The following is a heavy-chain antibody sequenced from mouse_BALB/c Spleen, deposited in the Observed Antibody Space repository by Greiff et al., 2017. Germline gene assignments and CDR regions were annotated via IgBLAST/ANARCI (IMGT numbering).Heavy chain of an antibody. J-gene: IGHJ3*01. D-gene: IGHD2-4*01. CDR1: GFNIKDYY. CDR3: ARDYDYDGFAY. Sequence: VQLKQSGAELVRPGALVKLSCKASGFNIKDYYMHWVKQRPEQGLEWIGWIDPENGNTIYDPKFQGKASITADTSSNTAYLQLSSLTSEDTAVYYCARDYDYDGFAYWGQGTLVTVSA. CDR2: IDPENGNT. V-gene: IGHV14-1*02.